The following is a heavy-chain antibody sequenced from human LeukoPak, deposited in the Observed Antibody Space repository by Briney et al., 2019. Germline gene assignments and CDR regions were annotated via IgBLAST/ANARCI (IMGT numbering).Heavy chain of an antibody. V-gene: IGHV4-39*01. J-gene: IGHJ6*03. Sequence: SETLSLTCTVSGGSISSNSYYWGWIRQPPGKGLEWIGSIYYSGSTYYNPSLKSRVTISVDTSKNQFSLKLSSVTAADTAVYYCARLIAAAGRYYYYYYYMDVWGKGTTVTVSS. D-gene: IGHD6-13*01. CDR3: ARLIAAAGRYYYYYYYMDV. CDR2: IYYSGST. CDR1: GGSISSNSYY.